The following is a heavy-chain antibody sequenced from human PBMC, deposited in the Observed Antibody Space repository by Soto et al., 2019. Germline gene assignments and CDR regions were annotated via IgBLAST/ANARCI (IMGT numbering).Heavy chain of an antibody. J-gene: IGHJ4*02. D-gene: IGHD6-13*01. Sequence: PGGSLRLSCAASGFTFSSYSMNWVRQAPGKGLEWVSYISSSSSTIYYAGSVKGRFTISRDNAKNSLYLQMNSLRDEDTAVYYCARLRRIAAAGTGPDYWGQGTLVTVSS. CDR2: ISSSSSTI. V-gene: IGHV3-48*02. CDR1: GFTFSSYS. CDR3: ARLRRIAAAGTGPDY.